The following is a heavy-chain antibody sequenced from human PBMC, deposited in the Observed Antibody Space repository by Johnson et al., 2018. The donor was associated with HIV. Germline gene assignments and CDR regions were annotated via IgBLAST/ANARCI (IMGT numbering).Heavy chain of an antibody. CDR3: AIAYVVDTAMVTIAVAGSAFDI. J-gene: IGHJ3*02. CDR1: GFSVSTYD. Sequence: VQLVESGGGLVQPGASLRLSCAASGFSVSTYDMHWVRQATGKGLDWVSVIGTAGDTYYLGSVKGRFTISRENAKNSLYLQMNSLRAEDTAVYYCAIAYVVDTAMVTIAVAGSAFDILGQGTMVTVSS. D-gene: IGHD5-18*01. CDR2: IGTAGDT. V-gene: IGHV3-13*01.